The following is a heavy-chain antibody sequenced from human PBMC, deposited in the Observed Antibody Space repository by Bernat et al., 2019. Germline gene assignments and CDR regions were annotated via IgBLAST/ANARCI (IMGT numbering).Heavy chain of an antibody. D-gene: IGHD3-3*01. CDR1: GFIFSDRY. CDR2: SKNKPNGYTT. Sequence: EVQLVESGGGLVQPGGSLRLSCAASGFIFSDRYMDWVRQAPGQVLEWVGRSKNKPNGYTTEYAASEKGRFTISRDDSKNSLYLQMNSLKTGDTAVYYCASIRVVDESPDEDFGGQGTLVTVSS. J-gene: IGHJ4*02. V-gene: IGHV3-72*01. CDR3: ASIRVVDESPDEDF.